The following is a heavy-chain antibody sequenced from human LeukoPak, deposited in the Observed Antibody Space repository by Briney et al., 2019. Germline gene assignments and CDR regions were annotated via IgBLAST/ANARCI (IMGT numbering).Heavy chain of an antibody. Sequence: ASVKVSCKASGYTFTGYYMHWVRQAPGQGLEWMGRLNPNSGGTNYAQKFQGRVTMTRDTAISTAYMELSRLRSDDTAVYYCASSSGYYYVADYWCQGTLVTVSS. CDR3: ASSSGYYYVADY. CDR1: GYTFTGYY. V-gene: IGHV1-2*06. J-gene: IGHJ4*02. CDR2: LNPNSGGT. D-gene: IGHD3-22*01.